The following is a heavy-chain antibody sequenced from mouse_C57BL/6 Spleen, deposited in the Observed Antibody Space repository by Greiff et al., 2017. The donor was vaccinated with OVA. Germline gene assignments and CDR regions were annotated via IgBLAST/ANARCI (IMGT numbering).Heavy chain of an antibody. D-gene: IGHD2-3*01. J-gene: IGHJ4*01. CDR2: IYPGDGDT. CDR1: GYAFSSYW. CDR3: AKRDGPLAMDY. Sequence: QVQLKESGAELVKPGASVKISCKASGYAFSSYWMNWVKQRPGKGLEWIGQIYPGDGDTNYNGKFKGKATLTADKSSSTAYMQLSSLTSEDSAVYFCAKRDGPLAMDYWGQGTSVTVSS. V-gene: IGHV1-80*01.